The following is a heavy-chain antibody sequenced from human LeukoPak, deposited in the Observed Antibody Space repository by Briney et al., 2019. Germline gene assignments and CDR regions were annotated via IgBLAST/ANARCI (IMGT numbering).Heavy chain of an antibody. V-gene: IGHV3-74*01. D-gene: IGHD1-26*01. CDR2: INSDGSST. Sequence: HPGGSLRLSCAASGFTSSSYWMDWVRQAQGKGLVWVSRINSDGSSTSYAGSVKGRFTISRDNAKNTLYLQMNSLRAEDTAVYYCARAGGSYRADYWGQGTLVTVSS. J-gene: IGHJ4*02. CDR3: ARAGGSYRADY. CDR1: GFTSSSYW.